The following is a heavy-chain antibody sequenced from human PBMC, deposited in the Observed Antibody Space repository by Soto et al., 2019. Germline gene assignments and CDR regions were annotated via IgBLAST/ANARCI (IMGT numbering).Heavy chain of an antibody. CDR2: IIPIFGIA. Sequence: QVQLVQSGAEVKKPGSSVKVSCKASGGTFSRYSITWVRQAPGHGLEWIGRIIPIFGIASYAQKFQGRVRSTADESTITAYLEPGSLRSDDTAVYYCATEDRARETGLVPAAIDGMDVWGQGTTVTASS. CDR1: GGTFSRYS. V-gene: IGHV1-69*08. D-gene: IGHD2-2*01. CDR3: ATEDRARETGLVPAAIDGMDV. J-gene: IGHJ6*02.